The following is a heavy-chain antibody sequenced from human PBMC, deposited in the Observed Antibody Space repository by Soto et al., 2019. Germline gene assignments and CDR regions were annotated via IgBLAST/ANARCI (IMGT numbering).Heavy chain of an antibody. V-gene: IGHV3-48*03. Sequence: GGSLRLSCAASGFTFSSYEMNWVRQAPGKGLEWVSYISNSGSTIYYADSVKGRFTISRDNAKNSLYLQMNSLRAEDTAVYYCARDTDSSGWDSFDYWGQGTLVTVSS. CDR3: ARDTDSSGWDSFDY. CDR1: GFTFSSYE. D-gene: IGHD6-19*01. J-gene: IGHJ4*02. CDR2: ISNSGSTI.